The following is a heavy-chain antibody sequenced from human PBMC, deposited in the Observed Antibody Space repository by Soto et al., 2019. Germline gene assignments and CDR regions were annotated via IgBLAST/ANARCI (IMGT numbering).Heavy chain of an antibody. CDR3: ARESEDLTSNFDY. Sequence: DVQLMESGGDLVQPGRSLRLSCAASGFTFTRYSMNWVRQAPGKGLEWVSSISSTTNYIYYGDSMKGRFTISRDNAKNSLYLEMNSLRAEDTAVYYCARESEDLTSNFDYWGQGTLVTVSS. J-gene: IGHJ4*02. CDR1: GFTFTRYS. V-gene: IGHV3-21*06. CDR2: ISSTTNYI.